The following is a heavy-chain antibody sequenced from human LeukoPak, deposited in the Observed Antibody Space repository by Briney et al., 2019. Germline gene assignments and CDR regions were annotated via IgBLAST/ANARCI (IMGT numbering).Heavy chain of an antibody. CDR1: GVTFSSYA. Sequence: GGSLRLSCAAAGVTFSSYAMSLVRQAPGKGLEWVSAISGSGGSTYYADSVKGRFTISRDNSKNTLYLQMNSLRAEDTAVYYCARVVEGATAYWGQGTLVTVSS. CDR2: ISGSGGST. D-gene: IGHD1-26*01. CDR3: ARVVEGATAY. J-gene: IGHJ4*02. V-gene: IGHV3-23*01.